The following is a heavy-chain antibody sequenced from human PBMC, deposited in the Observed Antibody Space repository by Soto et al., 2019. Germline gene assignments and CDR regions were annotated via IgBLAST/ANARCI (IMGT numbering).Heavy chain of an antibody. CDR3: AKERSSGWSFDY. CDR2: ISGSGDST. J-gene: IGHJ4*02. CDR1: GFTFSTYA. D-gene: IGHD6-19*01. V-gene: IGHV3-23*01. Sequence: GGSLRLSCAASGFTFSTYAMNWVRQAPGKGLEWVSGISGSGDSTYYADSVKGRFTVSRDNSKNSLYLQMNSLRAEDTAVFYCAKERSSGWSFDYWGQGTLVTVSS.